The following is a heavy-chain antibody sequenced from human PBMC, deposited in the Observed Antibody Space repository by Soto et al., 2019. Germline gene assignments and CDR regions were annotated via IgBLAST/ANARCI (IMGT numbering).Heavy chain of an antibody. D-gene: IGHD3-16*01. CDR1: GGNSNSYS. CDR3: ARDWRQMSRGGCFDY. Sequence: QVRLVQSGAEVKKPGSSVKLSCKVSGGNSNSYSIAWVRQAPGQGLQWLGTIVPLSGTPNHAQQFQARVTITADTSTNTAYLELRSLRSEDTAIYYGARDWRQMSRGGCFDYWGQGSLVTISS. CDR2: IVPLSGTP. J-gene: IGHJ4*02. V-gene: IGHV1-69*06.